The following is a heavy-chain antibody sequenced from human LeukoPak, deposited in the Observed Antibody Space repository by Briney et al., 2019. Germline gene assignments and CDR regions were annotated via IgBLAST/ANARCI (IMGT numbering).Heavy chain of an antibody. CDR3: ARDLNSGSCI. D-gene: IGHD1-26*01. J-gene: IGHJ4*02. V-gene: IGHV3-21*01. CDR1: GFTFSSYR. CDR2: ISSSSSYI. Sequence: GGSLRLSCAASGFTFSSYRMNWVRQAPGKGLEWVSSISSSSSYIYYADSVKGRFTISRDNAKNSLYLQMNSLRAEDTAVCYCARDLNSGSCIWGQGTLVTVSS.